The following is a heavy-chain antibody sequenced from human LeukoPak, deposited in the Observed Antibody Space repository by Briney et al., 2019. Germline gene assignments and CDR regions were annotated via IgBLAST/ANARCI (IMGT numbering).Heavy chain of an antibody. J-gene: IGHJ6*03. D-gene: IGHD1-7*01. CDR1: GYTFTSYD. CDR3: ARGKTGTTPGSYYYMDV. V-gene: IGHV1-8*01. CDR2: MNPNSGNT. Sequence: ASVKVSCKASGYTFTSYDINWVRQATGQGLEWMGWMNPNSGNTGYAQKFQGRVTMTRNTPISTAYMELSSLRSEDTAVYYCARGKTGTTPGSYYYMDVWGKGTTVTVSS.